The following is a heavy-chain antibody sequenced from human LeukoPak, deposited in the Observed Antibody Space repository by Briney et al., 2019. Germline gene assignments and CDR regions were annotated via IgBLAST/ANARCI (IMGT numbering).Heavy chain of an antibody. D-gene: IGHD4-23*01. CDR1: GITFRTSS. J-gene: IGHJ3*01. CDR3: ARSFNGGKGGALDA. Sequence: GGSLRLSCTISGITFRTSSFNWVRQVPGKGLEWVSSISSSGRTIYYADSVKGRFTISRDNAKNSLYLQMESLRVEDTALYHCARSFNGGKGGALDAWGQGTIVSVSS. V-gene: IGHV3-21*04. CDR2: ISSSGRTI.